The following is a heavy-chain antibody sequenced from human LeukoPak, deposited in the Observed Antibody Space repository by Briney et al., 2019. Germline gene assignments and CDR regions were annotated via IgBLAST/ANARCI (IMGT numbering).Heavy chain of an antibody. CDR2: ISNHNGNT. V-gene: IGHV1-18*01. D-gene: IGHD1-1*01. CDR1: GFTFSAYG. J-gene: IGHJ4*02. CDR3: AIGVAMGTTYYFDS. Sequence: ASVKVSCKTSGFTFSAYGIAWVRQAPGQGPEWMGWISNHNGNTNYAQKFQGRISVTTETSTGTAFLEVRDLKSDDTAVYYCAIGVAMGTTYYFDSWGRGTQVTVAS.